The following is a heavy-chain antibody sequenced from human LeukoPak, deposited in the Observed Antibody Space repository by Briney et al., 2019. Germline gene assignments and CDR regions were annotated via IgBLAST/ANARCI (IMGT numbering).Heavy chain of an antibody. Sequence: GESLRISCKGSGYSFTSYWISWVRQMPGKGLEWMGRIDPSDSYTNYSPSFQGHVTISADKSISTAYLQWSSLKASDTAMYYCAISAGSGSYYNWFDPWGQGTLVTVSS. D-gene: IGHD3-10*01. V-gene: IGHV5-10-1*01. CDR1: GYSFTSYW. CDR2: IDPSDSYT. J-gene: IGHJ5*02. CDR3: AISAGSGSYYNWFDP.